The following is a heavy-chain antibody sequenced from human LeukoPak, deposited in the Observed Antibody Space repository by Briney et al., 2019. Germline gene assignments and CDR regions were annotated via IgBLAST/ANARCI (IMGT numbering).Heavy chain of an antibody. CDR3: AKTGVYSSGGTCYPNWFDP. Sequence: GGSLRLSCAASGFTFSSYAMSWVRQPPGKGLEWVSGISGSGGSTYYADSVRGRFTISRDNSKNTLYAQLNSLRAADTAVYYCAKTGVYSSGGTCYPNWFDPLGQGTLVTVSS. CDR2: ISGSGGST. J-gene: IGHJ5*02. CDR1: GFTFSSYA. D-gene: IGHD2-15*01. V-gene: IGHV3-23*01.